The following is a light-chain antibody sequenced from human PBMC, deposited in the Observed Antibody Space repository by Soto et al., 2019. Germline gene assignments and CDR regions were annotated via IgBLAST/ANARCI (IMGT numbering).Light chain of an antibody. CDR3: QYYGDSPRYT. CDR2: GAS. Sequence: EIVLTQFPGTLSLSPRDTAALSCRASQTVSGTYLAWYRQTPGQAPRLLIYGASRRATGIPERFSGRGSGTDFTLTISGLDPEDFVVYFCQYYGDSPRYTFGQGTKLEMK. CDR1: QTVSGTY. V-gene: IGKV3-20*01. J-gene: IGKJ2*01.